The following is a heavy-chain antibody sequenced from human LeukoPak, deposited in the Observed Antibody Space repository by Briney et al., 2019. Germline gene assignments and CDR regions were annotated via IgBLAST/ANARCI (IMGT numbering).Heavy chain of an antibody. J-gene: IGHJ4*02. CDR3: ARGGQWEDFDY. D-gene: IGHD1-26*01. CDR1: GFTFSSYS. V-gene: IGHV3-48*01. Sequence: GGSLRLSCAASGFTFSSYSMNWVRQAPGKGLEWGSYISGSSSTIYYADSVKGRFTISRDNGKNTLYLQMNSLRAEDTAVYYCARGGQWEDFDYWGQGTLVTVSS. CDR2: ISGSSSTI.